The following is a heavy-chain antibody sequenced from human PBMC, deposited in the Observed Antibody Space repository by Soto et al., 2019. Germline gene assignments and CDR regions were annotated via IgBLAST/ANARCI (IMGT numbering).Heavy chain of an antibody. CDR3: AKGAARYFDY. D-gene: IGHD1-26*01. J-gene: IGHJ4*02. CDR2: ISGGIGST. Sequence: EVQLLESGGGLVQPGGSLRLSCVAAGFSFGTYAMTWVRQVPGKGLEWFSTISGGIGSTFYADSVKGRFTISRDISKKMLFLHMNGLRGEDTCTYYCAKGAARYFDYWGRGTLVTVSS. CDR1: GFSFGTYA. V-gene: IGHV3-23*01.